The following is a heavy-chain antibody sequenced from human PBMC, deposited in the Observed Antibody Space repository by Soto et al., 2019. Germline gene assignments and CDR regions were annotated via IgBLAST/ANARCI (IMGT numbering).Heavy chain of an antibody. J-gene: IGHJ4*02. CDR3: ARVWELHHSLGY. V-gene: IGHV3-30*14. Sequence: GGSLRLSCAFSGITFSNSAMHWVRQPPSKGLDWVAFISYDVKNQYYADSVKGRFTISRDNSRNTLYLQMNSLRAEDTAIYYCARVWELHHSLGYWGQGTLVTVSS. CDR1: GITFSNSA. D-gene: IGHD1-7*01. CDR2: ISYDVKNQ.